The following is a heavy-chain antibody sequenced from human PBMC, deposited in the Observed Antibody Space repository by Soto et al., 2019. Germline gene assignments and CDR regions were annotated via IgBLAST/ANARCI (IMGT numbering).Heavy chain of an antibody. CDR2: IYSGGST. V-gene: IGHV3-53*04. CDR3: ARDRGYSGYDYYYYYMDV. Sequence: PGGSLRLSCAASGFTVSSNYMSWVRQAPGKGLEWVSVIYSGGSTYYADSVKGRFTISRHNSKNTLYLQMNSLRAEDTAVYYCARDRGYSGYDYYYYYMDVWGKGTTVTVSS. J-gene: IGHJ6*03. CDR1: GFTVSSNY. D-gene: IGHD5-12*01.